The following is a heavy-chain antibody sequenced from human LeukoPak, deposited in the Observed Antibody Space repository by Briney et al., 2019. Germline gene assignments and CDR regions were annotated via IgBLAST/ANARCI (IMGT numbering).Heavy chain of an antibody. D-gene: IGHD3-22*01. CDR1: GFTFSSYA. CDR2: ISSNGGST. CDR3: ARDEGSGYYFMGGDY. V-gene: IGHV3-64*01. J-gene: IGHJ4*02. Sequence: PGGSLRLSCAASGFTFSSYAMHWVRRAPGKGLEYVSAISSNGGSTYYANSVKGRFTISRDNSKNTLYLQMGSLRAEDMAVYYCARDEGSGYYFMGGDYWGQGTLVTVSS.